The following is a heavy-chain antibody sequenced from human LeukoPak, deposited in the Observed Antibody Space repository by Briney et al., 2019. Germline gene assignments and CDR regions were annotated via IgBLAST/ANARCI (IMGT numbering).Heavy chain of an antibody. CDR1: GGSFSGYY. V-gene: IGHV4-34*01. CDR2: INDSGRT. Sequence: SETLSLTCAVYGGSFSGYYWSWVRQPPGKGLEWIGEINDSGRTNYNPSLKSRVTILVDTSKNQFSLKLSSVTAADTAVYYCARRLWNTSGWYFDYWGQGRLVAVSS. J-gene: IGHJ4*02. D-gene: IGHD6-19*01. CDR3: ARRLWNTSGWYFDY.